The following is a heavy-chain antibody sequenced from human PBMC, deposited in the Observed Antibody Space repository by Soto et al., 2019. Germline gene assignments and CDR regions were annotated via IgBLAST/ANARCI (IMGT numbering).Heavy chain of an antibody. CDR3: ARGRRGYSYGYVY. Sequence: SETLSLTCAVYGGSFSGYYWSWIRQPPGKGLEWIGEINHSGSTNYNPSLKSRVTISVDTSENQFSLKLSSVTAADTAVYYCARGRRGYSYGYVYWGQGTLVTVSS. V-gene: IGHV4-34*01. D-gene: IGHD5-18*01. J-gene: IGHJ4*02. CDR2: INHSGST. CDR1: GGSFSGYY.